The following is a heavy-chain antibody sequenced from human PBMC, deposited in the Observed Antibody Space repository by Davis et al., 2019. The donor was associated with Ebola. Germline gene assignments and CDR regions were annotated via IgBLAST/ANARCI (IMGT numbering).Heavy chain of an antibody. V-gene: IGHV4-34*01. D-gene: IGHD2-2*01. CDR1: GGSFSGYY. CDR3: ARVRGSSTSWTYYYYGMDV. Sequence: SETLSLTCAVYGGSFSGYYWSWIRQPPGKGLEWIGEINHSGSTNYNPPLKRRVTISVDTSKNQFSLKLSSVTAADTAVYYCARVRGSSTSWTYYYYGMDVWGQGTTVTVSS. CDR2: INHSGST. J-gene: IGHJ6*02.